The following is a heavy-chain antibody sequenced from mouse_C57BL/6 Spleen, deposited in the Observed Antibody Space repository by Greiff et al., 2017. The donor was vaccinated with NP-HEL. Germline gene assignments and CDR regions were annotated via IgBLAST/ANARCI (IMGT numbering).Heavy chain of an antibody. V-gene: IGHV1-9*01. CDR2: ILPGSGST. Sequence: QVQLQQSGAELMKPGASVKLSCKATGYTFTGYWIEWVKQRPGHGLEWIGEILPGSGSTNYNEKFKGKATFTADTSSNTAYMQLSSLTTEDCAIYYWETLGPGLRNFDVWAQGPRSPSPQ. D-gene: IGHD4-1*01. CDR1: GYTFTGYW. J-gene: IGHJ1*03. CDR3: ETLGPGLRNFDV.